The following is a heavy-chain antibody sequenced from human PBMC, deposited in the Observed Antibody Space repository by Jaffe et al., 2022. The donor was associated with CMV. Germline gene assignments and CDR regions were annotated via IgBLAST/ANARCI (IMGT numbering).Heavy chain of an antibody. D-gene: IGHD3-22*01. V-gene: IGHV3-15*02. CDR2: IKSKTDGGTT. CDR1: GFTFSNAW. Sequence: EVQLAESGGALVKPGGSLRLSCAVSGFTFSNAWMSWVRQAPGKGLEWVGRIKSKTDGGTTDYAAPVKGRFTISRDDSKNTMYLQMNSLKTEDTAVYYCTPYSSGYYYGGYWGQGTLVTVSS. J-gene: IGHJ4*02. CDR3: TPYSSGYYYGGY.